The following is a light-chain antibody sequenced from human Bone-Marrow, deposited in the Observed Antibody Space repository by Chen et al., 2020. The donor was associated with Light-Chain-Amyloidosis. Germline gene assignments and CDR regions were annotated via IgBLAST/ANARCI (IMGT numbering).Light chain of an antibody. CDR2: EDD. V-gene: IGLV6-57*01. J-gene: IGLJ3*02. CDR1: SGSIATNY. CDR3: QSYQGSSQGV. Sequence: NFMLTQPHSVSESPGKTVIISCTRSSGSIATNYVQWYQQRPGSPPTTVIYEDDQRPSGVPDRCSGSIDRSSNSASLTISGLRTEDEADYYCQSYQGSSQGVFGGGTELTVL.